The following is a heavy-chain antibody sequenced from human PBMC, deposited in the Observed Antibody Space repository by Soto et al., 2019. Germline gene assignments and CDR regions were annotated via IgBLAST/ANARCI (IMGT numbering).Heavy chain of an antibody. J-gene: IGHJ5*02. CDR1: GDSINNGVYH. Sequence: SETLSLTCTVSGDSINNGVYHWSWIRQPPGGGLEWIGYTYNSGSTFYNASLRIRLAISVDTANNQFSLRLRSLTAADTAVYYCAREGGYDSPHASWRQGTLVTVSS. D-gene: IGHD5-12*01. V-gene: IGHV4-30-4*01. CDR2: TYNSGST. CDR3: AREGGYDSPHAS.